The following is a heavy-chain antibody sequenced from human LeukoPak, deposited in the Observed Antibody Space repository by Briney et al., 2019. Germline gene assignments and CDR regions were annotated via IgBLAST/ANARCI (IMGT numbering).Heavy chain of an antibody. V-gene: IGHV4-39*07. CDR1: GGSISSRSYY. CDR2: VHLNGAT. CDR3: TRESGAFSPSGF. Sequence: PSETLSLTCIVSGGSISSRSYYWDWIRQPPGKGLEWIGEVHLNGATNYNPSVEGRVTMSIDKSKNHLSLEVISVTAADTAMYYCTRESGAFSPSGFWGQGTLVTVSS. J-gene: IGHJ1*01. D-gene: IGHD1-26*01.